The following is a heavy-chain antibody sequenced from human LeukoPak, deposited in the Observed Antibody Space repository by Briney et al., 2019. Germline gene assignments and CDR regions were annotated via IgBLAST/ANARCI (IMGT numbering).Heavy chain of an antibody. J-gene: IGHJ4*02. D-gene: IGHD6-19*01. CDR3: ATQPVAGYFDY. V-gene: IGHV4-34*01. CDR1: GWSFSGYY. Sequence: SETLSLTCAAYGWSFSGYYLSWIRQPPGKGLEWIGEINHSESTNYKPSLKIPGHISVHPSKNQYSLKLSSETAADTAVYYCATQPVAGYFDYWGQGTLVTVSS. CDR2: INHSEST.